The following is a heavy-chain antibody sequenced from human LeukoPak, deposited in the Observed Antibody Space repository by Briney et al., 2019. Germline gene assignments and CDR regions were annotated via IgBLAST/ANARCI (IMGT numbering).Heavy chain of an antibody. CDR1: GFTFSSYG. CDR2: ITNSGGST. J-gene: IGHJ4*02. CDR3: ARRSGIAVAGAFDY. Sequence: GGSLRLSCAASGFTFSSYGMSWVRQAPGKGLEWVSGITNSGGSTYYADSVKGRFTISRDNSKNTLYLQMNSLRAEDTAVYYCARRSGIAVAGAFDYWGQGTLVTVSS. D-gene: IGHD6-19*01. V-gene: IGHV3-23*01.